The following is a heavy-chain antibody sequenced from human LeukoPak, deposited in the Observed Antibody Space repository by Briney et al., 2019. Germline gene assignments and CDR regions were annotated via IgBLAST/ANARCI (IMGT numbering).Heavy chain of an antibody. CDR1: GYTFIDYY. J-gene: IGHJ4*02. Sequence: GASVKVSCKASGYTFIDYYVHWVRQAPGQGLEWMGWINPKSGGTKYAQKFQGRVTMTRDTSITTAYMELSRLRSDDRAVYYCARDRCSSNSCYGMFDNWGQGTLVTVSS. D-gene: IGHD2-2*01. CDR3: ARDRCSSNSCYGMFDN. V-gene: IGHV1-2*02. CDR2: INPKSGGT.